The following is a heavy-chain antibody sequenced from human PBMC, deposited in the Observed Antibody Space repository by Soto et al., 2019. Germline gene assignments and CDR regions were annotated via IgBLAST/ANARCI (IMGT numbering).Heavy chain of an antibody. CDR3: AGGGVSARTFDY. D-gene: IGHD6-6*01. CDR1: GYNFAGYW. Sequence: GESLEISCKGSGYNFAGYWIAWVRQMPGKGLELMGIIYPSDSDTRYRPSFQGQVTISADKSISSAYLQWSSLRASDTAVYYCAGGGVSARTFDYWGQGTQVTVSS. CDR2: IYPSDSDT. V-gene: IGHV5-51*01. J-gene: IGHJ4*02.